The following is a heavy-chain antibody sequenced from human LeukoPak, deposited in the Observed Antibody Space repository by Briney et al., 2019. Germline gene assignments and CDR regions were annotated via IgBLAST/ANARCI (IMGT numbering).Heavy chain of an antibody. CDR3: ARDNFQWLVRQFSLRPPMDV. CDR1: GGTFSSYA. D-gene: IGHD6-19*01. CDR2: IIPIFGTA. Sequence: SVKVSCKASGGTFSSYAISWVRQAPGQGLEWMGGIIPIFGTANYAQKFQGRVTITADESTSTAYMELSSLRSEDTAVYYCARDNFQWLVRQFSLRPPMDVWGKGTTVTVSS. V-gene: IGHV1-69*13. J-gene: IGHJ6*03.